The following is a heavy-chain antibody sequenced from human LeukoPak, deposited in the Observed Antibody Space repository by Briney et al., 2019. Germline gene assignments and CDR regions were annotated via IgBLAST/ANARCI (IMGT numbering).Heavy chain of an antibody. CDR1: GGSISSSSYY. J-gene: IGHJ3*02. D-gene: IGHD1-1*01. CDR3: ARYTGAFDI. CDR2: IYYSGST. Sequence: SETLSLTCTVSGGSISSSSYYWGWVRQPPGKGLEWIGSIYYSGSTYYNPSLKSRVTISVDTSKNQFSLKLSSVTAADTAVYYCARYTGAFDIWGQGTMVTVSS. V-gene: IGHV4-39*01.